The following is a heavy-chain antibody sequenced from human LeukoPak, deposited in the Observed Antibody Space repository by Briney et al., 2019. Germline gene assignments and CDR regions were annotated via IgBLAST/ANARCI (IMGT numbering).Heavy chain of an antibody. D-gene: IGHD3-10*01. CDR2: IYYSGNT. CDR1: GGSISSSRYY. V-gene: IGHV4-39*07. CDR3: ARTRGAQADY. J-gene: IGHJ4*02. Sequence: SETLSLTCTVSGGSISSSRYYWGWIRQPPGKGLEWIGSIYYSGNTYYNPSLKSRVTISVDTSKNQFSLKLSSVTAADTAVYYCARTRGAQADYWGQGTLVTVSS.